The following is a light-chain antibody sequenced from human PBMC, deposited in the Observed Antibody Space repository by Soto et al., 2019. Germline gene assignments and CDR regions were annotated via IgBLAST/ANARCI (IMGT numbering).Light chain of an antibody. J-gene: IGKJ4*01. V-gene: IGKV1-5*03. CDR1: QSISNW. Sequence: DIQMTQSPSTLSASVGDRVTISCRSSQSISNWLAWYQQKPGKAPKLLIYKASTLESGVPSRFSGSGSGTEFTLTISSLQPDDFATYYCQQHNSISLLTFGGGTKVDIK. CDR2: KAS. CDR3: QQHNSISLLT.